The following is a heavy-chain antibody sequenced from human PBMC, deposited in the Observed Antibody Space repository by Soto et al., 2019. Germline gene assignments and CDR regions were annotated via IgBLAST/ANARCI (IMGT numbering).Heavy chain of an antibody. J-gene: IGHJ4*02. V-gene: IGHV3-7*01. CDR1: GFTFSSYW. D-gene: IGHD5-12*01. CDR2: IKQDGSEK. CDR3: ARETVELATNG. Sequence: EVQLVESGGGLVQPGGSLRLSCAASGFTFSSYWMSWVRQAPGKGLEWVANIKQDGSEKYYVDSVKGRFTISRDNAENSLFLQMSSLRDEDTAVYYCARETVELATNGWGQGTLVTVSS.